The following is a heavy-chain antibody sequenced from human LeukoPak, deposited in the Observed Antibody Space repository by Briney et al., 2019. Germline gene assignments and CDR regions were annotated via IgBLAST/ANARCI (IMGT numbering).Heavy chain of an antibody. J-gene: IGHJ4*02. CDR1: GFTFSNYA. CDR3: AKGNSARSGSYYGDY. CDR2: ISGSGGSS. Sequence: GGSLRLSCAASGFTFSNYAMSWVRQAPGKGLEWVSVISGSGGSSDYADSVKGRFTISRDNSKNTLYLQMDSLRIEDTAEYYCAKGNSARSGSYYGDYWGQGTLVTVSS. V-gene: IGHV3-23*01. D-gene: IGHD1-26*01.